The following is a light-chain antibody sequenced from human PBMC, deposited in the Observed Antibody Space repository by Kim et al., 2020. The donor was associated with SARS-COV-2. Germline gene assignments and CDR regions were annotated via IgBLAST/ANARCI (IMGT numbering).Light chain of an antibody. CDR1: QGISSW. CDR2: AAS. V-gene: IGKV1-12*01. J-gene: IGKJ5*01. Sequence: DIQMTQSPSFVSASVGDRVTITCRASQGISSWLAWYQQKPGKAPKLLISAASSLQSGVPSRFSGSGSGTDFILAISSLQPEDSATYYCQQVNYFPITLGQGTRLEIK. CDR3: QQVNYFPIT.